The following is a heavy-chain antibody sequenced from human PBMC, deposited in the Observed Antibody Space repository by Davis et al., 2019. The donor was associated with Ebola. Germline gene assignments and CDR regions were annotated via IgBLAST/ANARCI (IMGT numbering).Heavy chain of an antibody. CDR2: IYYSGST. D-gene: IGHD6-19*01. CDR1: GGSISSYY. J-gene: IGHJ4*02. V-gene: IGHV4-59*01. CDR3: ARSWSGYSSGHHFDY. Sequence: PSETLSLTCTVSGGSISSYYWSWIRQPPGKGLEWIGYIYYSGSTNYNPSLKSRVTISVDTSKNQFSLKLSSVTAADTAVYYCARSWSGYSSGHHFDYWGQGTLVTVSS.